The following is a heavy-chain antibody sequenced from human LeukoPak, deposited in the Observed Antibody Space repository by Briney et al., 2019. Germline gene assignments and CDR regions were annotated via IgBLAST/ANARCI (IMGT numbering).Heavy chain of an antibody. CDR2: IKNDGSST. Sequence: PGGSLRLSCTASGLTFSDYWMHWVRQPPGKGLVWVSRIKNDGSSTIYADSVKGRFTISRDNAKNTVDLQMNSLSAEDTAVYYCVTGGAQYYEFWGQGTMVTVSS. CDR1: GLTFSDYW. J-gene: IGHJ4*02. V-gene: IGHV3-74*01. CDR3: VTGGAQYYEF. D-gene: IGHD3/OR15-3a*01.